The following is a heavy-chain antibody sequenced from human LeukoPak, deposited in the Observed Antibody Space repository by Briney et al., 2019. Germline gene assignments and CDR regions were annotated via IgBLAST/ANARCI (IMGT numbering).Heavy chain of an antibody. V-gene: IGHV4-34*01. CDR3: ARRIVGALSPFDY. J-gene: IGHJ4*02. D-gene: IGHD1-26*01. CDR1: GGSFSGYY. Sequence: SETLSLTCAVYGGSFSGYYWSWIRQPPGKGLEWIGEINHSGSTNYNPSLKSRVTILVDTSKNQFSLKLSSVTAADTAVYYCARRIVGALSPFDYWGQGTLVTVSS. CDR2: INHSGST.